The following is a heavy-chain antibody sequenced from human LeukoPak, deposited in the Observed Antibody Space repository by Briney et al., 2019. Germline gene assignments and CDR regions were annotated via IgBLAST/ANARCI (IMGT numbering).Heavy chain of an antibody. CDR3: ARGRYDFWSGYYTAGWFDP. V-gene: IGHV4-34*01. D-gene: IGHD3-3*01. CDR2: INHSGST. J-gene: IGHJ5*02. Sequence: SETLSLTCAVYGGSFSGYYWSWIRQPPGKGLEWIGEINHSGSTNYNPSLKSRVTISVGTSKNQFSLKLSSVTAAGTAVYYCARGRYDFWSGYYTAGWFDPWGQGTLVTVSS. CDR1: GGSFSGYY.